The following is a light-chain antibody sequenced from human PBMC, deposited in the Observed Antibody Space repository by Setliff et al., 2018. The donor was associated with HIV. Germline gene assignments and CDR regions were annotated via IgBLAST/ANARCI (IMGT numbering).Light chain of an antibody. V-gene: IGLV2-14*01. Sequence: LAQPASVSGSPGQSITISCTGTSSDVGTYNAVYWYQQHPGKAPKRMIYEVSTRPSGVSNRFSGSKSGNTASLTISGLQTEDEADYYCSSYTSSSTDVFGTGTKATVL. CDR2: EVS. CDR3: SSYTSSSTDV. CDR1: SSDVGTYNA. J-gene: IGLJ1*01.